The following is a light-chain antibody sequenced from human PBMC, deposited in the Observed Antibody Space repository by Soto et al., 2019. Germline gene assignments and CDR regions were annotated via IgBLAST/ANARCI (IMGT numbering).Light chain of an antibody. CDR2: DNN. Sequence: QSVLTQPPSVSAAPGQKVTISCSGSSSNIGNNFVTWYQQLPGTAPKLLIYDNNKRPSGIPDRFSGSQSGTSATLGITGLQTGDEAVYYCESWDSSLTYVFGTVSKVTVL. J-gene: IGLJ1*01. CDR3: ESWDSSLTYV. CDR1: SSNIGNNF. V-gene: IGLV1-51*01.